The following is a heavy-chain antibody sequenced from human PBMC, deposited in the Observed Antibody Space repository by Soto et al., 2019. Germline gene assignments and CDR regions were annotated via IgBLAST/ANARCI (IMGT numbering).Heavy chain of an antibody. J-gene: IGHJ4*02. Sequence: QVQLVESGGGVVQPGRSLRLSCAASGFTFSSYGMHWVRQAPGKGLEWVAVISYDGSNKYYADSVKGRFTISRDNSKNTLYLQMNSLRAEDTAVYYCAKDLPDYYDSSGIDYWGQGTLVTVSS. D-gene: IGHD3-22*01. CDR3: AKDLPDYYDSSGIDY. CDR2: ISYDGSNK. CDR1: GFTFSSYG. V-gene: IGHV3-30*18.